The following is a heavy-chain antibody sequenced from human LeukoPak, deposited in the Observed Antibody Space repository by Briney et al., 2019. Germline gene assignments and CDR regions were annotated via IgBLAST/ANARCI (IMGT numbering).Heavy chain of an antibody. Sequence: PGRSLRLSCAASGFTFSSYGMHWVRQAPGKGLEWVAVISYDGSNKYYADSVKGRFTISRDNSKNTLYLQMNSLRAEDTAVYYCAKNSAGMDVWGQGTTVTVSS. CDR3: AKNSAGMDV. D-gene: IGHD6-13*01. CDR2: ISYDGSNK. CDR1: GFTFSSYG. J-gene: IGHJ6*02. V-gene: IGHV3-30*18.